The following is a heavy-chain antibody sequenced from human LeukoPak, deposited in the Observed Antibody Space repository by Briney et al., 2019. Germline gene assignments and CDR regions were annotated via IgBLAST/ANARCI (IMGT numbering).Heavy chain of an antibody. CDR1: GASFSSYY. J-gene: IGHJ3*01. D-gene: IGHD3-10*01. V-gene: IGHV4-59*01. CDR2: IFYNGNT. CDR3: ARDKRGRGRIFDAFDV. Sequence: SETLSLTCTVSGASFSSYYWSWLRQPPGKGLEWIAYIFYNGNTKYNPSLKSRVTISVDTSKTQFSLKVTSVTAADTAVYYCARDKRGRGRIFDAFDVWGQGTLVTVSS.